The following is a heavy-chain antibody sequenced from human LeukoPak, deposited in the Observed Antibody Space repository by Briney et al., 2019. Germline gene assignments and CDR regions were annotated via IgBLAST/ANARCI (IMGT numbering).Heavy chain of an antibody. J-gene: IGHJ6*02. CDR3: ARDHFGLGDSGWSPTAGYYGMDV. D-gene: IGHD6-19*01. V-gene: IGHV1-69*13. CDR2: IIPIFGTA. CDR1: GGTFSSYA. Sequence: GASVKVSCKASGGTFSSYAISWVRQAPGQGLEWMGGIIPIFGTANYAQKFQGRVTITADESTSTAYMELRSLRSDDTAVYYCARDHFGLGDSGWSPTAGYYGMDVWGQGTTVTVSS.